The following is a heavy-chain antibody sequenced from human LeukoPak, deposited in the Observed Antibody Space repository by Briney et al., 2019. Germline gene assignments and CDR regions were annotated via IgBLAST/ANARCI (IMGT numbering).Heavy chain of an antibody. J-gene: IGHJ4*02. CDR2: ISSSSTTI. Sequence: PGGSLRLSCAASGFGFSGSSMNWVRQAPGKGLEWLSYISSSSTTIYYADSVKGRFTISRDKAKNSLYLQMNSLRVEDTAVYYCARTFDYWGQGTLVTVSS. V-gene: IGHV3-48*01. CDR1: GFGFSGSS. CDR3: ARTFDY.